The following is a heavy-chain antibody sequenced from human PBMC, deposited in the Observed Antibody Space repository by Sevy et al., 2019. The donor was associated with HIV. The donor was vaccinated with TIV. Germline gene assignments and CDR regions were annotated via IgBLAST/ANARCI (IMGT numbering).Heavy chain of an antibody. J-gene: IGHJ4*02. Sequence: SQTLSLTCAISGDSVSSNSAAWNWIRQSPSRGLEWLGRTYYRSKWYNDYAVSVKSRITINPDTSKNQSSLQLNSVTPEDTAVYYCSRSPPSCTSTSCYFDYWGQGTLVTVSS. CDR3: SRSPPSCTSTSCYFDY. CDR1: GDSVSSNSAA. CDR2: TYYRSKWYN. D-gene: IGHD2-2*01. V-gene: IGHV6-1*01.